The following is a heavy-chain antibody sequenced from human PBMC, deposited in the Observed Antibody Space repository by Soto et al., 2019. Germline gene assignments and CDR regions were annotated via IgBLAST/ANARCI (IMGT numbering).Heavy chain of an antibody. D-gene: IGHD3-16*02. Sequence: QVQLVESGGGVVQPGRSLRLSCAASGFTFRKSGMHWVRQAPAKGLEWVVLISYDGSNKYYADSVKGRFTISRDDSKNTMYLQMNTLRTEDTAIYYCAKVLSFIDAYDVWGPGTMVTVSS. J-gene: IGHJ3*01. CDR2: ISYDGSNK. V-gene: IGHV3-30*18. CDR3: AKVLSFIDAYDV. CDR1: GFTFRKSG.